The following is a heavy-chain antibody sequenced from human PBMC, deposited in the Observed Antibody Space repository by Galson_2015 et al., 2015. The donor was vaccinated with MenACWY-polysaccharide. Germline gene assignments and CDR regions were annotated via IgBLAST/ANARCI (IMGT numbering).Heavy chain of an antibody. Sequence: SLRLSCAASGFTFSSYAMHWVRQAPGKGLEWVAFIRYDGSNKYYADSVKGRFTISRDNSKNTLYLQMNSLRAEDTAVYYCAKGPRLDYSTSLYYFDYWGQGTLVTVSS. CDR3: AKGPRLDYSTSLYYFDY. CDR2: IRYDGSNK. D-gene: IGHD4-11*01. V-gene: IGHV3-30*02. J-gene: IGHJ4*02. CDR1: GFTFSSYA.